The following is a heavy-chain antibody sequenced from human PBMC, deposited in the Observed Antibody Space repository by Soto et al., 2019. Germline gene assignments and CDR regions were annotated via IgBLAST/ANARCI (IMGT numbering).Heavy chain of an antibody. J-gene: IGHJ6*02. CDR2: VYYSGNN. CDR3: ASSSFLRSGDLFHGLDV. CDR1: GGSISTSSYY. V-gene: IGHV4-39*01. D-gene: IGHD3-10*01. Sequence: PSETLSLTCTVSGGSISTSSYYWDWIRQSPGQGLEWIGNVYYSGNNHYNTSFESRVTMSIDASKNQFSLRLSSVTAEDTALYLCASSSFLRSGDLFHGLDVWGQGTTVTVSS.